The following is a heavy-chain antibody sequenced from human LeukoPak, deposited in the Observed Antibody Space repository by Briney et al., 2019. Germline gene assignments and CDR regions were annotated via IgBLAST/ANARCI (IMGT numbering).Heavy chain of an antibody. CDR3: ARAEYGLYYFDY. D-gene: IGHD4/OR15-4a*01. CDR2: ISSSGSTI. Sequence: GGSLRLSCAASGFTFSSYEMNWVRQAPGKGLEWVSYISSSGSTIYYADSVKGRFTISRDNAKNSLYLQMNSLRAEDTAVYYCARAEYGLYYFDYWGQGTLVTVSS. J-gene: IGHJ4*02. V-gene: IGHV3-48*03. CDR1: GFTFSSYE.